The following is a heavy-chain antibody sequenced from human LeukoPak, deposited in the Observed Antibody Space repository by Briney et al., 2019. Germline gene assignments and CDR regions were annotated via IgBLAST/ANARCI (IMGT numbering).Heavy chain of an antibody. CDR2: INPNSGGT. V-gene: IGHV1-2*06. Sequence: ASVKVSCKASGYTFTGYYMHWVRQAPGQGLEWMGRINPNSGGTNYAQKFQGRVTMTRDTSISTAYMELSRLRSDDTAVYYCARVGSGWYNWFDPWGQGTLATVSS. D-gene: IGHD6-19*01. CDR1: GYTFTGYY. CDR3: ARVGSGWYNWFDP. J-gene: IGHJ5*02.